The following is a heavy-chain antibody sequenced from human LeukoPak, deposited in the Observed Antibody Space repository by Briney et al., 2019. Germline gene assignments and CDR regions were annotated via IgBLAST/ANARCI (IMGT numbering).Heavy chain of an antibody. CDR2: ISSDGTNK. J-gene: IGHJ4*02. D-gene: IGHD4-17*01. Sequence: GGSLRLSCAASGFTFSSFGMHWVRQAPGKGLDWVAVISSDGTNKHYADSVKGRFTISRDNSKNALSLQMNSLRPEDTAVYFCAKDQAAFGDYVFDYWGQGTLVTVSP. V-gene: IGHV3-30*18. CDR1: GFTFSSFG. CDR3: AKDQAAFGDYVFDY.